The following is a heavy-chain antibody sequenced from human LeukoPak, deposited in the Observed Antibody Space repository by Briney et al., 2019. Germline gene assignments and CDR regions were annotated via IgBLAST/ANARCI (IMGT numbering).Heavy chain of an antibody. J-gene: IGHJ5*02. V-gene: IGHV4-59*08. Sequence: SETLSHTCTVSGASISSYYWSWIRQPPGKGLEWIAYIYYSGSTNYNPSLKSRVTISVDTSKNEFSLKLSSVTAADTAVYYCARRGRQAIWFDPWGQGTLVTVSS. CDR2: IYYSGST. CDR1: GASISSYY. CDR3: ARRGRQAIWFDP.